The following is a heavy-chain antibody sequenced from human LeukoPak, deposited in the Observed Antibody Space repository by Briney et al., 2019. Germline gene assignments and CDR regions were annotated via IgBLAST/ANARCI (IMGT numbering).Heavy chain of an antibody. Sequence: SVKVSCKASGGTFSSYAISWVRQAPGQGLEWMGGIIPIFGTANYAQKFQGRVTITTDESTSTAYMELRSLRSDDTAVYYCAREAGIAAAGLYYYMDVWGKGTTVTISS. J-gene: IGHJ6*03. CDR2: IIPIFGTA. CDR3: AREAGIAAAGLYYYMDV. CDR1: GGTFSSYA. D-gene: IGHD6-13*01. V-gene: IGHV1-69*05.